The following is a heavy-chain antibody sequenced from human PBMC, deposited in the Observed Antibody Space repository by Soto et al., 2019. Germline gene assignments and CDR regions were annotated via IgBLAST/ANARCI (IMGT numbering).Heavy chain of an antibody. V-gene: IGHV3-48*02. CDR1: GFTFKNYA. D-gene: IGHD3-3*01. CDR2: ISSSSTI. J-gene: IGHJ3*02. CDR3: ARDPQRITIFGVVSVAFDI. Sequence: GGSLRLSCAASGFTFKNYAMNWVRQAPGKGLEWVSYISSSSTIYYADSVKGRFTISRDNAENSLYLQMNSLRDEDTAVYYCARDPQRITIFGVVSVAFDIWGQGTTVTVSS.